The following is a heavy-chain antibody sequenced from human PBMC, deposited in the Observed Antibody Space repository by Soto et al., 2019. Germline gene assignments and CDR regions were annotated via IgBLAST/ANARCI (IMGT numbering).Heavy chain of an antibody. CDR3: AVQSPANFDY. V-gene: IGHV4-39*01. Sequence: QLQLQESGPGLVKPSETLSLTCTVSGGSISSSSYYWGWIRQPPGKGLEWIGSIYYSGSTYYNPSLKSRVTISVDTSKNQSSLKLSSVTAADTAVYYCAVQSPANFDYWGQGTLVTVSS. CDR1: GGSISSSSYY. CDR2: IYYSGST. J-gene: IGHJ4*02. D-gene: IGHD6-6*01.